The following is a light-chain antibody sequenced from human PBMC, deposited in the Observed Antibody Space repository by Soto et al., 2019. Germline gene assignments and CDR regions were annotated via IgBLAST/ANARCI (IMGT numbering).Light chain of an antibody. Sequence: EIVLTQSPATQSLSPGERATLSCRASQSVSSYLAWYQQKPGQAPRLLIYDASNRATGIPARFSGSGSGTDFTLTISSLEPEDFAVYYCQQRSNWPPFTFGPGTKVDIK. J-gene: IGKJ3*01. CDR3: QQRSNWPPFT. V-gene: IGKV3-11*01. CDR2: DAS. CDR1: QSVSSY.